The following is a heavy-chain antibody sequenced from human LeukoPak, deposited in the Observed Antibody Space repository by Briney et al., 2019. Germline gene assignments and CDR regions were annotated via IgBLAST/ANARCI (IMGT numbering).Heavy chain of an antibody. CDR2: FSSSSNYI. Sequence: GGSLRLSCAASGFTFTSYSMSWVRQAPGKGLEWVSSFSSSSNYIFYADSLKGRFTLSRDNAKNSLYPQMNSLRAEDTAVYYCARSESGSYFDYWGQGTLVTVSS. V-gene: IGHV3-21*01. J-gene: IGHJ4*02. CDR1: GFTFTSYS. D-gene: IGHD1-26*01. CDR3: ARSESGSYFDY.